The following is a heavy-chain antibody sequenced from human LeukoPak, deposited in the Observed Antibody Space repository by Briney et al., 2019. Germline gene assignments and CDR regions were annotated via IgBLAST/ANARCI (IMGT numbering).Heavy chain of an antibody. Sequence: ASVKVSCKASGYTFSSYDINWVRQAAGQGLEWMGWMNPNIGHAGYTQKFQGRVTMTSDNSISTAYMEISSLRSDDAAVYYCVRIKRIMGPGTVGLDSWGQGTLVTVSS. CDR1: GYTFSSYD. CDR2: MNPNIGHA. D-gene: IGHD4-23*01. V-gene: IGHV1-8*01. CDR3: VRIKRIMGPGTVGLDS. J-gene: IGHJ4*02.